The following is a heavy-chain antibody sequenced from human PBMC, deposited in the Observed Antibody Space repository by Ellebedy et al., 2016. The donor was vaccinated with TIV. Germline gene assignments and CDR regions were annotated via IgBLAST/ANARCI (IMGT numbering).Heavy chain of an antibody. CDR2: IYYSGST. CDR3: ARGAEVGDY. Sequence: GSLRLSXTASGGSISSYYWSWIRQPPGKGLEWIGYIYYSGSTNYNPSLKSRVTISVDTSKNQFSLKLSSVTAADTAVYYCARGAEVGDYWGQGTLVTVSS. CDR1: GGSISSYY. J-gene: IGHJ4*02. D-gene: IGHD2-15*01. V-gene: IGHV4-59*01.